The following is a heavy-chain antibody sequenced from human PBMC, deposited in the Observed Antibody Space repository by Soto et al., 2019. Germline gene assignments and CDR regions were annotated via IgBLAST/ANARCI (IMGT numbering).Heavy chain of an antibody. CDR1: GGTFSSYA. V-gene: IGHV1-69*06. J-gene: IGHJ5*01. CDR2: IIPIFGTA. CDR3: ARDREYISSNCFDS. Sequence: QVQLVQSGAEVKKPGSSVKVSCKASGGTFSSYAISWVRQPPGQGLEWMGGIIPIFGTANYAQKFQGRVTMTADKSTKTAYMGYGSLSSGDTAEYYCARDREYISSNCFDSWGQGKLVTDTS. D-gene: IGHD6-6*01.